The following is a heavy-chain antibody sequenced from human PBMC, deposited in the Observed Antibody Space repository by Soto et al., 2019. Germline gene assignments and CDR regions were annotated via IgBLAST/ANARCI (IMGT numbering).Heavy chain of an antibody. D-gene: IGHD1-26*01. J-gene: IGHJ4*02. CDR2: IYDGGSM. Sequence: PGGSLRLSCAASGFNVNSNYINWVRQAPGKGLEWVSVIYDGGSMYYADSVKGRFTISRDNSKNTVYLQMNSLRAEDTAMYYCARKWELAFWGQGTPVTVSS. CDR1: GFNVNSNY. V-gene: IGHV3-53*01. CDR3: ARKWELAF.